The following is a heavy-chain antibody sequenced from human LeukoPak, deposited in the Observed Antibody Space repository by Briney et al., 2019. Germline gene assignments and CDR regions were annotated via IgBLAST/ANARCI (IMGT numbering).Heavy chain of an antibody. J-gene: IGHJ3*01. D-gene: IGHD3/OR15-3a*01. CDR1: GITFNSHW. CDR2: IKHDGSLR. V-gene: IGHV3-7*01. CDR3: ARDQDYHISDSWYDAFDV. Sequence: GGSLRLSCAASGITFNSHWMTWVRQAPGRGLEWVANIKHDGSLRNYVDSVKGRFTISRDNAKNSLYLQMNSLRDEDTAVYYCARDQDYHISDSWYDAFDVWGRGTMVTVSP.